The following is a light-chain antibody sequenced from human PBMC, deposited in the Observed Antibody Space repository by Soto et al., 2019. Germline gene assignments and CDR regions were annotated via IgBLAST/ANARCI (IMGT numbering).Light chain of an antibody. CDR1: QSVLFNSNNKNY. CDR2: WAS. V-gene: IGKV4-1*01. CDR3: QQYNKWPPIT. Sequence: DIVMTQSPDSLAVSLGERASINCKSSQSVLFNSNNKNYVAWFQQKPGQPPKLLIYWASTRESGVPDRFSGSGSGTEFTLTISSLQSEDFAVYYCQQYNKWPPITFGQGTRLEI. J-gene: IGKJ5*01.